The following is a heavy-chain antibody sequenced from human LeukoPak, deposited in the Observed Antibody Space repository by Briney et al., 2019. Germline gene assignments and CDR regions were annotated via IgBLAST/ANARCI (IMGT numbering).Heavy chain of an antibody. D-gene: IGHD2-2*01. CDR2: ISSSGSTV. J-gene: IGHJ4*02. Sequence: PAGGSLRLSCAASGFTFSSYEMNWVRQAPGKGLEWVSYISSSGSTVYYGDSVKGRFTISRGNAKNSLYLQMNSLRAEDTAVYYCARQLYGPDYWGQGTLVTVSS. CDR3: ARQLYGPDY. V-gene: IGHV3-48*03. CDR1: GFTFSSYE.